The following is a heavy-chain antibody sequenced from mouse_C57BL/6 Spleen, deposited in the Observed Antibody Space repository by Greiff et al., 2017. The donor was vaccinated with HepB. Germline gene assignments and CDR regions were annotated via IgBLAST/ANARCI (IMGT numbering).Heavy chain of an antibody. D-gene: IGHD1-1*01. CDR1: GYTFTSYW. Sequence: VQLQQSGAELVRPGSSVKLSCKASGYTFTSYWMHWVKQRPIQGLEWIGNIDPSDSETHYNQKFKDKATLTVDKSSSTAYMQLSSLTSEDSAVYYCARGSSYRYFDVWGTGTTVTVSS. CDR2: IDPSDSET. CDR3: ARGSSYRYFDV. J-gene: IGHJ1*03. V-gene: IGHV1-52*01.